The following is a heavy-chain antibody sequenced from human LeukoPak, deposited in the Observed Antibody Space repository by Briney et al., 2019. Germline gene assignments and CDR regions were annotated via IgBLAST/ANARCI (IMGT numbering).Heavy chain of an antibody. J-gene: IGHJ5*02. Sequence: GGSLRLSCAASGFTFSSYEMNWVRQAPGKGLEWVSYISSSGSTIYYADSVKGRFTISRDNAKNSLYLQMNSLRAEDTAVYYCARVGYSSGLSPGRNNWFDPWGQGTLVTVSS. CDR1: GFTFSSYE. CDR2: ISSSGSTI. CDR3: ARVGYSSGLSPGRNNWFDP. V-gene: IGHV3-48*03. D-gene: IGHD6-19*01.